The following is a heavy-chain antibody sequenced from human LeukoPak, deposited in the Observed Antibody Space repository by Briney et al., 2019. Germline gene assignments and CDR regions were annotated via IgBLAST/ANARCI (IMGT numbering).Heavy chain of an antibody. CDR3: ARDRISQWLTPLGY. D-gene: IGHD6-19*01. V-gene: IGHV3-21*01. CDR1: GFTFSSYS. CDR2: ISSSSSYI. J-gene: IGHJ4*02. Sequence: GGSLRLSCAASGFTFSSYSMNWVRQAPGKGLEWVSSISSSSSYIYYADSVKGRFTISRDNAKNSLYLQMNSLGAEDTAVYYCARDRISQWLTPLGYWGQGTLVTVSS.